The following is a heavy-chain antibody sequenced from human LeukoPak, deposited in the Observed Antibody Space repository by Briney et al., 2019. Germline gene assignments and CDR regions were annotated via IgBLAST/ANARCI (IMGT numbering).Heavy chain of an antibody. V-gene: IGHV4-59*01. Sequence: SETLSLTRTVSGGSISSYYWSWIRQPPGKGLEWIGYIYYSGSTNYNPSLKSRVTISVDTSKNQFSLKLSSVTAADTAVYYCASARRGIAAAGTVDYWGQGTLVTVSS. CDR3: ASARRGIAAAGTVDY. CDR2: IYYSGST. J-gene: IGHJ4*02. D-gene: IGHD6-13*01. CDR1: GGSISSYY.